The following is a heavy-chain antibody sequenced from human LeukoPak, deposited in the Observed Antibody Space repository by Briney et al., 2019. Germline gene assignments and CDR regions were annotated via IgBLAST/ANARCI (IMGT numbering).Heavy chain of an antibody. J-gene: IGHJ5*02. CDR1: GFTVSDYY. D-gene: IGHD5-18*01. CDR2: ISTGGTTF. CDR3: ARERLPLDP. V-gene: IGHV3-11*04. Sequence: PGGSLRLSCAASGFTVSDYYMSWIRQAPGKGLEWVSYISTGGTTFYYADSVKGRFTISRDNAKNSLFLQMNSLRAEDTAVYYCARERLPLDPWGQGTLVTVSS.